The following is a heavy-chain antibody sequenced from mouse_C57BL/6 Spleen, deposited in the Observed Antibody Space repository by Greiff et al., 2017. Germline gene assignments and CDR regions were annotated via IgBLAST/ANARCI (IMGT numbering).Heavy chain of an antibody. CDR1: GYTFTSYW. J-gene: IGHJ2*01. V-gene: IGHV1-55*01. CDR2: IYPGSGST. Sequence: QVQLQQPGAELVKPGASVKMSCKASGYTFTSYWITWVKQRPGQGLEWIGDIYPGSGSTNYNEKFKSKATLTVDTSSSTAYMQLSSLTSDDSAVYYCARSGSSYDYFDYWGQGTTLTVSS. D-gene: IGHD1-1*01. CDR3: ARSGSSYDYFDY.